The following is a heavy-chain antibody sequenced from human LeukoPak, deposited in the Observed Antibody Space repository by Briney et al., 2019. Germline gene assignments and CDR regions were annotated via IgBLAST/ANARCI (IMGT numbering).Heavy chain of an antibody. V-gene: IGHV4-61*02. D-gene: IGHD6-13*01. Sequence: SETLSLTCTASGVSISSASYYWSWIRQPAGKGLEWIGRSYTSGSTNYNPSLKSRVTISVDTSKNQFSLKMSSVTAADTAVYYCAMRERLAAAFDYWGQGTLVTVSA. CDR3: AMRERLAAAFDY. CDR2: SYTSGST. CDR1: GVSISSASYY. J-gene: IGHJ4*02.